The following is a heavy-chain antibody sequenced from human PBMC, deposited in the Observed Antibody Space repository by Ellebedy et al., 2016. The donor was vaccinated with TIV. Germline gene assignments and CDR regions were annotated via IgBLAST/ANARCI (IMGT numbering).Heavy chain of an antibody. Sequence: GESLKISCAASGFTFSAFGMTWVRQAPGKGLAWVSTSHKSGTILYYADSVKGRFSISRDHSKNTLYLQMNSLRAADTAVYYCARDLDKSSGWYGGAAYWGQGTLVTVSS. J-gene: IGHJ4*02. CDR3: ARDLDKSSGWYGGAAY. CDR1: GFTFSAFG. D-gene: IGHD6-19*01. V-gene: IGHV3-23*05. CDR2: SHKSGTIL.